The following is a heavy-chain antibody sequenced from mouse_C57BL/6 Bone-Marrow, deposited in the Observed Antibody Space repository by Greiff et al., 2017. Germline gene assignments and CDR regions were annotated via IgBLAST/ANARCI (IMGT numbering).Heavy chain of an antibody. CDR1: GFTFSSYG. V-gene: IGHV5-6*01. CDR3: ARHFAWFAY. CDR2: ISSGGSYT. Sequence: EVQRVESGGDLVKPGGSLKLSCAASGFTFSSYGMSWVRQTPDKRLEWVATISSGGSYTYYPDSVKGRFTISRDNAKNTLYLKMSSLKSEDTAMYYCARHFAWFAYWGQGTLVTVSA. J-gene: IGHJ3*01.